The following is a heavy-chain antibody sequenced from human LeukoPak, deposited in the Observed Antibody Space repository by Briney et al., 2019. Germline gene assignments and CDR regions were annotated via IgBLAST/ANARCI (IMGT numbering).Heavy chain of an antibody. Sequence: TSETLSLTCAVYGGSFSGHYWTWIRQPPGKGLEWIGYIYYSGSTNYNPSLKSRVTISVDTSKNQFSLKLSSVTAADTAVYYCARAQQQLVSPLDYWGQGTLVTVSS. CDR2: IYYSGST. J-gene: IGHJ4*02. D-gene: IGHD6-13*01. V-gene: IGHV4-59*11. CDR1: GGSFSGHY. CDR3: ARAQQQLVSPLDY.